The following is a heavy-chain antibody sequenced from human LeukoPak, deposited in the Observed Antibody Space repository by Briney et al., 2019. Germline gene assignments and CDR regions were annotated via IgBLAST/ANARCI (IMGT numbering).Heavy chain of an antibody. CDR1: GFTVSSNY. CDR3: ARHGSITMVRGRLRYFYMDV. J-gene: IGHJ6*03. Sequence: GGSLRLSCAASGFTVSSNYMSWVRQAPGKGLEWVSVIYSGDNTFYADSVKGRFTISRDNSKNTLYLQMNSLRAEDTAVYYCARHGSITMVRGRLRYFYMDVWGKGTTVTISS. V-gene: IGHV3-53*01. CDR2: IYSGDNT. D-gene: IGHD3-10*01.